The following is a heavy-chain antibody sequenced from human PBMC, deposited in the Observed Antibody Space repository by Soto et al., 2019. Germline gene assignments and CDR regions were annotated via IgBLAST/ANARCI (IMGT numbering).Heavy chain of an antibody. CDR2: INAGNGNT. J-gene: IGHJ4*02. CDR3: ARTYCSSTSCYPRPYYFDY. D-gene: IGHD2-2*01. CDR1: GYTFTSYA. Sequence: ASVKVSCKASGYTFTSYAMHWVRQAPGQRLEWMGWINAGNGNTKYSQKFQGRVTITRDTSASTAYMELSSLGSEDTAVYYCARTYCSSTSCYPRPYYFDYWGQGTLVTVSS. V-gene: IGHV1-3*01.